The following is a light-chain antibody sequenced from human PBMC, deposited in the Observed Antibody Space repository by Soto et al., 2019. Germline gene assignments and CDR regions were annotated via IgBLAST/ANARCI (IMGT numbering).Light chain of an antibody. CDR1: KLGDKY. V-gene: IGLV3-1*01. CDR2: QDS. Sequence: VLTQPPSVSVSPGQTASITCSGDKLGDKYACWYQQKPGQSPVLVIYQDSKRPSGIPERFSGSNSGNTATLTISGTQAMDEADYYCQAWDSSTAVFGGGTKLTVL. CDR3: QAWDSSTAV. J-gene: IGLJ2*01.